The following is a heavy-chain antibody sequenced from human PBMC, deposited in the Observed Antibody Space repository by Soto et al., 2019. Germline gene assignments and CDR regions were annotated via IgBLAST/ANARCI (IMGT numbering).Heavy chain of an antibody. Sequence: GASVKVSCKASGYTFTGYYIHWVRQAPGQRLEWMGWINPNSGGTNYAQKFQGWVTMTRDTSISTAYMELSRLRSDDTAVYYCARDYLYGSGSGTLYYFDCWGQGTLVTVSS. CDR3: ARDYLYGSGSGTLYYFDC. J-gene: IGHJ4*02. CDR2: INPNSGGT. D-gene: IGHD3-10*01. V-gene: IGHV1-2*04. CDR1: GYTFTGYY.